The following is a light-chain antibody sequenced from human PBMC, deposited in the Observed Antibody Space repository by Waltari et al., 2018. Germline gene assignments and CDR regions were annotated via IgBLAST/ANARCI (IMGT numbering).Light chain of an antibody. J-gene: IGLJ3*02. CDR3: LLYMGSGIWV. CDR2: KTS. V-gene: IGLV8-61*01. CDR1: SRSLTALTY. Sequence: QPVVTQAPSLSVDPGGTVPLTCALSSRSLTALTYPSWYQQSPGQIPRTLFYKTSISSSGVPDRFSGSILGNKAALIITGAQADDESDYYCLLYMGSGIWVFGGGTKLTVL.